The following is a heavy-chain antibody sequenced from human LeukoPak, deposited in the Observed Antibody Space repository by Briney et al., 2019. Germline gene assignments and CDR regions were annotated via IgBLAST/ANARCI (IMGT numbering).Heavy chain of an antibody. CDR2: ISSTSSYI. J-gene: IGHJ6*04. V-gene: IGHV3-21*01. CDR1: GFTFSSYS. D-gene: IGHD3-10*02. Sequence: GGSLRLSCAASGFTFSSYSMNWVRQAPGKGLEWVSSISSTSSYIYYVDSVQGRFTISRDNAKNSLYLQMNSLRAEDTAVYYCAELGITMIGGVWGKGTTVTISS. CDR3: AELGITMIGGV.